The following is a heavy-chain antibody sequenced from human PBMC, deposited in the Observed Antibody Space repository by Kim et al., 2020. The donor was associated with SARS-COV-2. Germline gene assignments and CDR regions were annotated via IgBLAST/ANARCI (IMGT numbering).Heavy chain of an antibody. CDR1: GYTLTELS. D-gene: IGHD3-22*01. V-gene: IGHV1-24*01. Sequence: ASVKVSCKVSGYTLTELSMHWVRQAPGKGLEWMGGFDPEDGETIYAQKFQGRVTMTEDTSTDTAYMELSSLRSEDTAVYYCATDPRSGYNNWVDPWGQGTLVTVSS. CDR3: ATDPRSGYNNWVDP. J-gene: IGHJ5*02. CDR2: FDPEDGET.